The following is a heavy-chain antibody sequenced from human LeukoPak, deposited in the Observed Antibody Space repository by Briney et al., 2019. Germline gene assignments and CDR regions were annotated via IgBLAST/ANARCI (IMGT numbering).Heavy chain of an antibody. CDR3: ARQSMHYDFWSGSPIYYYMDV. CDR2: IYPGDSDT. Sequence: GESLKISCKGSRYSFTSYWIGWVRQMPGKGLEWMGIIYPGDSDTRYSPSFQGQVTISADKSISTAYLQWSSLKASDTAMYYCARQSMHYDFWSGSPIYYYMDVWGKGTTVTVSS. CDR1: RYSFTSYW. J-gene: IGHJ6*03. V-gene: IGHV5-51*01. D-gene: IGHD3-3*01.